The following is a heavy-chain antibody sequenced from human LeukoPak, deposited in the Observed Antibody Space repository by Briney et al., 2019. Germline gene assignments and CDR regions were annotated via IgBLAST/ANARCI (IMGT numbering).Heavy chain of an antibody. CDR3: AKEGDNDYGDYGNAFDI. J-gene: IGHJ3*02. D-gene: IGHD4-17*01. CDR1: GFTFSSYG. V-gene: IGHV3-30*18. Sequence: AGGSLRLSCAASGFTFSSYGMHWVRQAPGKGLEWVAVISYDGSNKYYADSVKGRFTISRDNSKNTLYLQMNSLRAEDTAVYYCAKEGDNDYGDYGNAFDIWGQGTMVTVSS. CDR2: ISYDGSNK.